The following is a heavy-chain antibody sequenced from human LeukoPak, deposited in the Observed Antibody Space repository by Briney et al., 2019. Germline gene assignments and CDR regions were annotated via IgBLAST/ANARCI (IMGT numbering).Heavy chain of an antibody. CDR1: GFTFSSYW. J-gene: IGHJ4*02. CDR3: ARSPRWYYDGSGYSGYFDY. V-gene: IGHV3-7*01. Sequence: SGGSLRLSCAASGFTFSSYWMSWVRQAPGKGLEWVANIKQDGSEKDYVDSVEGRFTISRDNAKNSLYLQMNSLRGEDTAVYYCARSPRWYYDGSGYSGYFDYWGQGTLVTVSS. D-gene: IGHD3-22*01. CDR2: IKQDGSEK.